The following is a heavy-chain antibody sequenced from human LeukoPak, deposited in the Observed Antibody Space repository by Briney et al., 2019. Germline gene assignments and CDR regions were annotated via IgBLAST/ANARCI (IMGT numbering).Heavy chain of an antibody. CDR3: ASASNEYYYDSSGYLAPSDAFDI. D-gene: IGHD3-22*01. J-gene: IGHJ3*02. V-gene: IGHV5-10-1*01. CDR1: GYSFTSYW. CDR2: IDPSDSYT. Sequence: GESLKISCKGSGYSFTSYWISWVRQMPGKGLEWMGRIDPSDSYTNYSPSFQGHVTISADKSISTAYLQWSSLKASDTAVYYCASASNEYYYDSSGYLAPSDAFDIWGQGTMVTVSS.